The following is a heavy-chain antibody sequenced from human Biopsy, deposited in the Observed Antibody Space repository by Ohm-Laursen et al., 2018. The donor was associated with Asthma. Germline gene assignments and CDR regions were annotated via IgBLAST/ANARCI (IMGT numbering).Heavy chain of an antibody. CDR1: GYSLTDLS. J-gene: IGHJ4*02. CDR2: HDHEEGGT. Sequence: ASVKVSCKISGYSLTDLSMHWVRQAPGQGLEWMGGHDHEEGGTVNERRFQGRVTMTEDTSTDTAYMELSSLSSDDTAVYYCASDFPKDYVRYNFQFWGQGTLVTVSS. CDR3: ASDFPKDYVRYNFQF. D-gene: IGHD4-17*01. V-gene: IGHV1-24*01.